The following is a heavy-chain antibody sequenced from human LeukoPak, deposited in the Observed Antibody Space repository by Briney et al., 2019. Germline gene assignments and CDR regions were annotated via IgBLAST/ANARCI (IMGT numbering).Heavy chain of an antibody. Sequence: GGSLRLSCAASGFTFSSYWMSWVRQAPGKGLEWVANIKQDGRESQYVDSVKGRFTISRDNAKNSLYLQMNSLRAEDTAVYYCVRDGVRDGLYFDYWGQGTLVTVSS. CDR1: GFTFSSYW. CDR3: VRDGVRDGLYFDY. J-gene: IGHJ4*02. CDR2: IKQDGRES. D-gene: IGHD5-24*01. V-gene: IGHV3-7*03.